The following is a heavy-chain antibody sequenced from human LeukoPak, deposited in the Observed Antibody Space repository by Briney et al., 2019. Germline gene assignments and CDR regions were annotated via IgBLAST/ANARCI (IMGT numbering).Heavy chain of an antibody. D-gene: IGHD3-22*01. Sequence: GGSLRLSCAGSGFTFTSYWMSWVRQAPGKGLEWVSGISWNSGSIGYADSVKGRFTISRDNAKNSLYLQMNSLRAEDTALYYCAKGGYYYDSSEENWFDPRGQGTLVTVSS. CDR2: ISWNSGSI. V-gene: IGHV3-9*01. CDR3: AKGGYYYDSSEENWFDP. J-gene: IGHJ5*02. CDR1: GFTFTSYW.